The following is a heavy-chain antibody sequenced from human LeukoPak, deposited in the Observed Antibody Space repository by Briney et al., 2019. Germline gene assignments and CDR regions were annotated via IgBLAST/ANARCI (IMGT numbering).Heavy chain of an antibody. CDR2: IYTSGST. V-gene: IGHV4-61*02. CDR1: GGSISSGSYY. J-gene: IGHJ4*02. Sequence: SQTLSLTCTVSGGSISSGSYYWSWIRQPAGKRLEWIGRIYTSGSTNYNPSLKSRVTISVDTSKNQFSLKLSSVTAADTAVYYCARGLYCGGDCYWFDYWGQGTLVTVSS. CDR3: ARGLYCGGDCYWFDY. D-gene: IGHD2-21*02.